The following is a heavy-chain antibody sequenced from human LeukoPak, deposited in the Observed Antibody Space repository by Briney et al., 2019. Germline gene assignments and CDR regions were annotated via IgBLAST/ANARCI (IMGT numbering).Heavy chain of an antibody. CDR2: INHSGST. V-gene: IGHV4-34*01. D-gene: IGHD2-2*01. CDR3: AGGPYQLLYWFDP. Sequence: SETLSLTCAVYGGSFSGYYWSWIRQPPGKGLEWIGEINHSGSTNYNPSLKSRVTISVDTSKNQFSLKLSSVTAADTAVYYCAGGPYQLLYWFDPWGQGTLVTVSS. J-gene: IGHJ5*02. CDR1: GGSFSGYY.